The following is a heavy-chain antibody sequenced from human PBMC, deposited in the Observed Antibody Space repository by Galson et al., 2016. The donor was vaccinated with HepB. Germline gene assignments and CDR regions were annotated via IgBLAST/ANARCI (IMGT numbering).Heavy chain of an antibody. D-gene: IGHD3-22*01. J-gene: IGHJ3*02. V-gene: IGHV4-4*02. CDR2: IYHSGAT. Sequence: SETLSLTCTVSGGSISSSTWWSWVRQPPGKGLECIGEIYHSGATHYNPSLKSRVTISVDKSKNQFSLKLSSVTAADTAVYYCARFTYYYDSSGYYQDGFDIWGQGTKVTVSS. CDR1: GGSISSSTW. CDR3: ARFTYYYDSSGYYQDGFDI.